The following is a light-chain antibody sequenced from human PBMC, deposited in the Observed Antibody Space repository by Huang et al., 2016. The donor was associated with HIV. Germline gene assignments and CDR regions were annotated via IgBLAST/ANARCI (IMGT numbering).Light chain of an antibody. CDR3: QQYYSYTT. CDR2: AAS. CDR1: QGISSY. J-gene: IGKJ4*01. V-gene: IGKV1-8*01. Sequence: AIRMTQSPSSLSASTGDRVTITCRASQGISSYLAWYQQKPGKAPKRLIYAASTLQSGVQSRFSGSGSGTDFTLTISCLQSEDFATYYCQQYYSYTTFGGGTKVEIK.